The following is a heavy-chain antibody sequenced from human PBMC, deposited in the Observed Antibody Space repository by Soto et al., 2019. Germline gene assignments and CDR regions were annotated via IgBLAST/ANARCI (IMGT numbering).Heavy chain of an antibody. Sequence: VASVKVSCKASGYTFTSYGISWVRQAPGQGLEWMGWISSYNGNTNYAQKVQGRATMTTDKSTSTTYMELRSLRSDDTAVYYCARGPRYCSSTSCFSGVTWFDPWGQGTLVTVSS. D-gene: IGHD2-2*01. CDR1: GYTFTSYG. V-gene: IGHV1-18*04. J-gene: IGHJ5*02. CDR3: ARGPRYCSSTSCFSGVTWFDP. CDR2: ISSYNGNT.